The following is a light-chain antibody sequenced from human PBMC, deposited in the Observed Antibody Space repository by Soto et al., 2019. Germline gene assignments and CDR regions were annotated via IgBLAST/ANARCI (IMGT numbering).Light chain of an antibody. CDR2: RNN. CDR3: GGWDDRLSGPV. J-gene: IGLJ2*01. Sequence: QSVLTQPPSASGTPGQRVNISCAGSSSNIGSNYVYWYRQFPGSAPKLLIQRNNQRTSGVPARFSGSKSGTSASLAISGLRSEDEADYYCGGWDDRLSGPVFGGGTQLTVL. CDR1: SSNIGSNY. V-gene: IGLV1-47*01.